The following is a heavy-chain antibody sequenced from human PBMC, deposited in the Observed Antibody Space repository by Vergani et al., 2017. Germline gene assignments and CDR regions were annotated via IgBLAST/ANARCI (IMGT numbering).Heavy chain of an antibody. CDR2: INHSGST. J-gene: IGHJ6*03. Sequence: QVQLQQWGAGLLKPSETLSLPCAVYGGSFSGYYWSWVRQPPGKGLEWIGEINHSGSTNYNPSLKSRVTISVDTSKNQFSLKLSSVTAADTAVYYCARGRCSSTSCPNGPYYMDVWGKGTTVTVSS. V-gene: IGHV4-34*01. D-gene: IGHD2-2*01. CDR1: GGSFSGYY. CDR3: ARGRCSSTSCPNGPYYMDV.